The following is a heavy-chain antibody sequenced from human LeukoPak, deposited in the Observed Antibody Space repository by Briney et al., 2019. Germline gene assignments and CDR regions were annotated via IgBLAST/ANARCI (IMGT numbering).Heavy chain of an antibody. Sequence: GGSLRLSCAASGFIFSDYYMTWIRQAPGKGLEWISYITTNGASTYYATSVKGRFTISRDNAQNSLFLQMNSLRAEDTAIYYCARDKAYNSFDYWGQGTLVTVSS. V-gene: IGHV3-11*01. D-gene: IGHD6-19*01. CDR1: GFIFSDYY. J-gene: IGHJ4*02. CDR3: ARDKAYNSFDY. CDR2: ITTNGAST.